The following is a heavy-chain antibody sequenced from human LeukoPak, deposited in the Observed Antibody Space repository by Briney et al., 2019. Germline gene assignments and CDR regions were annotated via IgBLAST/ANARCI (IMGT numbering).Heavy chain of an antibody. CDR1: GFTFSSYS. CDR3: TRDLRGDGDPSRVGMDV. CDR2: INSDGSST. J-gene: IGHJ6*02. V-gene: IGHV3-74*01. Sequence: GGSLRLSCAASGFTFSSYSMNWVRQAPGKGLVWVSRINSDGSSTSYADSVKGRFTISRDNAKNTLYLQMNSLRAEDTAVYFCTRDLRGDGDPSRVGMDVWGQGTTVTVSS. D-gene: IGHD3-10*01.